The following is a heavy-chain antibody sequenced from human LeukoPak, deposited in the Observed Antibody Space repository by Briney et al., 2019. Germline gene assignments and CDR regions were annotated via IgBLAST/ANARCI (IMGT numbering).Heavy chain of an antibody. CDR1: GGSFSSYY. Sequence: PSETLSLTCTISGGSFSSYYWSWIRQPPGKGLECIGYIYYSGSTNYNPSLKSRVTMSVDRSKNQFSLKLTSVTAADTAVYYCARHGTSSYYYYAMDVWGQGTTVTVSS. V-gene: IGHV4-59*08. CDR3: ARHGTSSYYYYAMDV. D-gene: IGHD1-26*01. J-gene: IGHJ6*02. CDR2: IYYSGST.